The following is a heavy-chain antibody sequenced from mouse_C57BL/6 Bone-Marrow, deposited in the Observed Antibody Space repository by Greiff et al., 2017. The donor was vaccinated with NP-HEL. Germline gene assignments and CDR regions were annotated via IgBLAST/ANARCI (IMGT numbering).Heavy chain of an antibody. D-gene: IGHD1-1*02. V-gene: IGHV1-72*01. J-gene: IGHJ4*01. CDR1: GYTFTSYW. Sequence: QVQLKQPGAELVKPGASVKLSCKASGYTFTSYWMHWVKQRPGRGLERIGRIDPNSGGTKYNEKFKSKATLTVDKPSSTAYMQLSSLTSEDSAVYYCARLGSYDAMDYWGQGTSVTVSS. CDR2: IDPNSGGT. CDR3: ARLGSYDAMDY.